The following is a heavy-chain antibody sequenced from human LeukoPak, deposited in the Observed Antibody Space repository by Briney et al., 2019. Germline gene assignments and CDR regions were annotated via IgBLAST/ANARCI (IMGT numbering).Heavy chain of an antibody. V-gene: IGHV4-39*07. CDR1: GGSISSSNYY. J-gene: IGHJ5*02. CDR3: ARDVRYYDILTGYSNWFDP. D-gene: IGHD3-9*01. Sequence: SETLSLTCTVSGGSISSSNYYWGWIRQPPGKGLEWIGSIYYSGSTYYNPSLKSRVTISVDTSKNQFSLKLSSVTAADTAVYYCARDVRYYDILTGYSNWFDPWGQGTLVTVSS. CDR2: IYYSGST.